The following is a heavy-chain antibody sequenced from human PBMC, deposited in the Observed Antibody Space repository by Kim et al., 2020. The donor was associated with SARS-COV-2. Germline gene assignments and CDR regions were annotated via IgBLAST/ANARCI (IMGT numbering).Heavy chain of an antibody. V-gene: IGHV1-2*02. CDR3: ARVRYSSGWYLDDY. D-gene: IGHD6-19*01. J-gene: IGHJ4*02. Sequence: AQKFQGRVTMTRDTSISTAYMELSRLRSDDTAVYYCARVRYSSGWYLDDYWGQGTLVTVSS.